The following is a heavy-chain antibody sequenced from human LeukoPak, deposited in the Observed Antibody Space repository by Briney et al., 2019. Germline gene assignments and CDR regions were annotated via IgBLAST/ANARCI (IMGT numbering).Heavy chain of an antibody. Sequence: RGSLRLSSAASGFTSSSYTMSCVRQAPGKGLEWVSAISGSGGSTYYADSVKGRFTISRDNSKNTLYLQMNSLRAEDTAVYYCAKHRAGSYFDYWGQGTLVTVSS. D-gene: IGHD3-10*01. J-gene: IGHJ4*02. CDR3: AKHRAGSYFDY. CDR2: ISGSGGST. CDR1: GFTSSSYT. V-gene: IGHV3-23*01.